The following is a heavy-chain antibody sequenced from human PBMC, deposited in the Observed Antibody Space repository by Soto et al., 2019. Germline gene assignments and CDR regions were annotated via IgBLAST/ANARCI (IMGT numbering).Heavy chain of an antibody. CDR2: ISNSGST. V-gene: IGHV4-59*01. CDR3: AGAGGVGWLQLDY. CDR1: GGSISSYY. J-gene: IGHJ4*02. Sequence: SETLSLTCTVSGGSISSYYWSWIRQPPGKGLEWIGYISNSGSTNYNPSLKSLVTISVDTSKSQFSLKLSSATAADTAVYYCAGAGGVGWLQLDYWGRGTLVTVSS. D-gene: IGHD5-12*01.